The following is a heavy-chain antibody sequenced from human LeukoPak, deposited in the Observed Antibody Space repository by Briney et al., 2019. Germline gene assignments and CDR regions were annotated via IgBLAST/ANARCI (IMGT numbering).Heavy chain of an antibody. CDR3: AKDLLYSDVWGSYRPNPLDY. V-gene: IGHV3-48*01. CDR2: ISSSSSTI. D-gene: IGHD3-16*02. Sequence: GGSLRLSCAASGFTFSSFSMNWVRQAPGKGLEWVSYISSSSSTIYYADSVKGRFTISRDNSKDTLYLQMNSLRAEDTAVYYCAKDLLYSDVWGSYRPNPLDYWGQGTLVTVSS. J-gene: IGHJ4*02. CDR1: GFTFSSFS.